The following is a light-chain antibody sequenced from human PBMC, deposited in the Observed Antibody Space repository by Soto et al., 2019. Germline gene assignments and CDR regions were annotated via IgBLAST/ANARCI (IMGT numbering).Light chain of an antibody. CDR2: GAS. Sequence: EIVLTQSPGTLSLSPGDRATLSCRASQSISSNSLVWYQQKPGQAPSLLIYGASSRATGIPDRFSGSGSGTDFTLTISRLEPEDFAVYSCQQYDDSPRVTFGQGTKVEIK. J-gene: IGKJ2*01. V-gene: IGKV3-20*01. CDR1: QSISSNS. CDR3: QQYDDSPRVT.